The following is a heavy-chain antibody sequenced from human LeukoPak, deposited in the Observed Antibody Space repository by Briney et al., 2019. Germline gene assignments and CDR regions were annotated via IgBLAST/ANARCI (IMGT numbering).Heavy chain of an antibody. J-gene: IGHJ5*02. D-gene: IGHD3-10*01. Sequence: GESLKISCKTSGYSFTTYWIGWVRQMPGTGLEWVGAIYPDDSDTRYSPSFQGQVVISADRSIRTAYLQWNTLKASDTAMYYCVRQRGASGTINHFDPWGQGTLVTVSS. CDR2: IYPDDSDT. CDR3: VRQRGASGTINHFDP. V-gene: IGHV5-51*01. CDR1: GYSFTTYW.